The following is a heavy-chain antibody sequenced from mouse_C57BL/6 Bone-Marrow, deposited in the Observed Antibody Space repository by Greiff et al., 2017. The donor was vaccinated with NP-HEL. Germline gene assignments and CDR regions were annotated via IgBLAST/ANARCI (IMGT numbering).Heavy chain of an antibody. CDR2: IYPGSGNT. V-gene: IGHV1-76*01. Sequence: ESGAELVRPGASVKLSCKASGYTFTDYYINWVKQRPGPGLEWIARIYPGSGNTYYNEKFKGKATLTAEKSSSTAYMQLSSLTSEDSAVYFCARSGYYGYDGWFAYWGQGTLVTVSA. D-gene: IGHD2-2*01. J-gene: IGHJ3*01. CDR3: ARSGYYGYDGWFAY. CDR1: GYTFTDYY.